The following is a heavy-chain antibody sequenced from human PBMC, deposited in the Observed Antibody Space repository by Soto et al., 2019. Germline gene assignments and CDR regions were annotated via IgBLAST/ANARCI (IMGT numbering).Heavy chain of an antibody. CDR2: ISEYNGNT. V-gene: IGHV1-18*01. CDR3: ARGKGGYSAYDSDFDF. D-gene: IGHD5-12*01. Sequence: QVQLVQSAAEVKKSGASVKVSCKASGFTFRTYGIIWVRQAPGQGLEWMGWISEYNGNTNYAQKFQDRVTMTTDTYTSTAYMGLTSLRSDATAVYYCARGKGGYSAYDSDFDFWGQGTLVTVSS. J-gene: IGHJ4*02. CDR1: GFTFRTYG.